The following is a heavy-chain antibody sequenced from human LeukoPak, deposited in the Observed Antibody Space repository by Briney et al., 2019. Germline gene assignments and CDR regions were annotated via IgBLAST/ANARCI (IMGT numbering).Heavy chain of an antibody. J-gene: IGHJ5*02. CDR1: GGTFSSYA. V-gene: IGHV1-3*01. D-gene: IGHD2-8*01. CDR3: ARDCTNGEGNWFDP. Sequence: ASVKVSCKASGGTFSSYAISWVRQAPGQRLEWMGWINAGNGNTKYSQKFQGRVTITRDTSASTAYMELSSLRSEDTAVYYCARDCTNGEGNWFDPWGQGTLVTVSS. CDR2: INAGNGNT.